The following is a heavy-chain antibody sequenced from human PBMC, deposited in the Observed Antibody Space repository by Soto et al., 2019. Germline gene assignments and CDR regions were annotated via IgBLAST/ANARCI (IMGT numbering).Heavy chain of an antibody. J-gene: IGHJ3*02. V-gene: IGHV4-39*01. CDR3: ARVPGSGAFDI. Sequence: SETLSLTCTASGGSISGSSYYWGWIRQPPGKGLEWIGSIYYSGSTYYNPSLKSRVTISVDTSKNQFSLKLSSVTAADTAVYYCARVPGSGAFDIWGQGTMVTVSS. CDR1: GGSISGSSYY. CDR2: IYYSGST. D-gene: IGHD3-10*01.